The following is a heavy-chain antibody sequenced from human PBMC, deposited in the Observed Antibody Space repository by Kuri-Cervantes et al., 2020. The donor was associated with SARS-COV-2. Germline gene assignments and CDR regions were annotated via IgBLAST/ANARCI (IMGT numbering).Heavy chain of an antibody. CDR3: ARGGYGDYLS. D-gene: IGHD4-17*01. CDR1: GGSISSYY. J-gene: IGHJ5*02. Sequence: GSLRLSCTASGGSISSYYWSWIRQPPGKGLEWIGYIYYSGSTNYNPSLKSRVTISVDTSKNQFSLKLSSVTAADTAVYYCARGGYGDYLSWGQGTLVTVSS. CDR2: IYYSGST. V-gene: IGHV4-59*01.